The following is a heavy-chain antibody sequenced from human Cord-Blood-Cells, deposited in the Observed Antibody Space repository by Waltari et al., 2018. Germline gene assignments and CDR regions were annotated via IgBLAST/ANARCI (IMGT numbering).Heavy chain of an antibody. Sequence: GGSLRLSCAASGFTFSSYWMSWVRQAPGKGLEWVANIKQDGSEKYYVDSVKGRFTISRDNAKNSLYLQMNSLRAEDTAVYYCARLVGRHDFWSGYYYSVHYYGMDVWGQGTTVTVSS. D-gene: IGHD3-3*01. J-gene: IGHJ6*02. CDR1: GFTFSSYW. CDR3: ARLVGRHDFWSGYYYSVHYYGMDV. V-gene: IGHV3-7*01. CDR2: IKQDGSEK.